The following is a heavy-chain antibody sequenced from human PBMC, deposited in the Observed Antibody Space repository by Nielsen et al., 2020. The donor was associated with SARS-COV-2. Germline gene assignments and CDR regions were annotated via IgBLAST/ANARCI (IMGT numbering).Heavy chain of an antibody. V-gene: IGHV3-7*01. J-gene: IGHJ6*02. CDR3: ARDWSSGSGSSYYYYGMDV. CDR2: IKPDGSEK. D-gene: IGHD3-10*01. Sequence: GESLKISCAASGFTFSSLWMSWVRPVPGKGLEWVADIKPDGSEKFYVDSVKGRFTISRDNAKNSLYLQMNSLRAEDTAVYYCARDWSSGSGSSYYYYGMDVWGQGTTVTVSS. CDR1: GFTFSSLW.